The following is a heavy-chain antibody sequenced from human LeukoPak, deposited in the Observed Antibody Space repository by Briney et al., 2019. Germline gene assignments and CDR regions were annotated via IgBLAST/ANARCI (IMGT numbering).Heavy chain of an antibody. J-gene: IGHJ5*02. D-gene: IGHD1-1*01. CDR1: GGSFSGHY. V-gene: IGHV4-59*11. CDR2: IYYSGST. Sequence: SETLSLTCAVSGGSFSGHYWNWIRQPPGKGLEWIGYIYYSGSTNYNPSLKSRVTISVDTSKNQFSLKLSSVTAADTAVYYCARAWKDRHNNWFDPWGQGTLVTVSS. CDR3: ARAWKDRHNNWFDP.